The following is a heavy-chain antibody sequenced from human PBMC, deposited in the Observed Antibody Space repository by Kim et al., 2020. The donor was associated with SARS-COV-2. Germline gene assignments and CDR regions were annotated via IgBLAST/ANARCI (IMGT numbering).Heavy chain of an antibody. D-gene: IGHD6-13*01. CDR2: ISSSSTFT. CDR3: ARATYSGTWYYYFDN. J-gene: IGHJ4*02. Sequence: GGSLRLSCAASGFTFSDYYMSWIRQAPGKGLEWVSYISSSSTFTYYADSLKGRFTISRDNAKNSLYLQMNRLRAEDTAVYYCARATYSGTWYYYFDNWGQGTLVTVSS. V-gene: IGHV3-11*06. CDR1: GFTFSDYY.